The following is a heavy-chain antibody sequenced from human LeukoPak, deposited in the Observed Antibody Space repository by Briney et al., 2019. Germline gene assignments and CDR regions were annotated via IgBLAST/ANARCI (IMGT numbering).Heavy chain of an antibody. CDR1: AFTFSSYA. CDR3: AKAKRDGDWEGYFDY. V-gene: IGHV3-23*01. Sequence: GGSLRLSCAASAFTFSSYAMSWVRQAPGKGLEWVSAISGSGGSTYYADSVKGRFTISRDNSKNTLYLQMNSLRAEDTAVYYCAKAKRDGDWEGYFDYWGQGTLVTVSS. J-gene: IGHJ4*02. D-gene: IGHD4-17*01. CDR2: ISGSGGST.